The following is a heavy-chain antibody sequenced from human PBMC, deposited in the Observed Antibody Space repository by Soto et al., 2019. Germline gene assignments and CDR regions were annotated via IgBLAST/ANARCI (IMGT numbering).Heavy chain of an antibody. CDR2: ITSNGGNT. D-gene: IGHD2-21*01. J-gene: IGHJ6*02. CDR1: GFTFSSYA. V-gene: IGHV3-64*01. Sequence: EVQLVESGGGLVQPGGSLRLSCAASGFTFSSYAMHWVRQAPGKGLEYVSVITSNGGNTDYASFVKGRFTISRDNSKNTLYLQMGSLRAEEMAVYYCARRIPFGYGMDVWGQGTTVTVSS. CDR3: ARRIPFGYGMDV.